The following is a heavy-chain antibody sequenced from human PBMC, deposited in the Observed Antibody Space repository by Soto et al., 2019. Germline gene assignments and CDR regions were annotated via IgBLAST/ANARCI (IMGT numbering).Heavy chain of an antibody. D-gene: IGHD3-22*01. CDR1: GFTFSSYA. CDR2: ISSNGGST. Sequence: EVQLVESGGGLVQPGGSLRLSCSASGFTFSSYAMHWVRQAPGKGLEYVSAISSNGGSTYYADSVKGRFTISRDNSKNTLYLQMSSLRAEDTAVYYCVKGRHYYDSSASDAFDIWGQGTMVTVSS. J-gene: IGHJ3*02. V-gene: IGHV3-64D*06. CDR3: VKGRHYYDSSASDAFDI.